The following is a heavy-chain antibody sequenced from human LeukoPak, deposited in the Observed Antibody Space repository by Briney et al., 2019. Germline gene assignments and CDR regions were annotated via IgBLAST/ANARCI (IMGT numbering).Heavy chain of an antibody. CDR1: GYSFSTYW. Sequence: GESLKISCKGSGYSFSTYWIAWVRQMPGKGLEWMGIIYPADSDIRYSPSFQGQVTISADKSITTAYLQWSTLKASDTAMYYCAREVGATGDGAFDIWGQGTMVTVSS. D-gene: IGHD1-26*01. V-gene: IGHV5-51*01. J-gene: IGHJ3*02. CDR2: IYPADSDI. CDR3: AREVGATGDGAFDI.